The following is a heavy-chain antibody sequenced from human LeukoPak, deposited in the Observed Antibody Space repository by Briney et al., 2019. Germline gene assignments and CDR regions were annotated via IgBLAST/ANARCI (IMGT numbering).Heavy chain of an antibody. V-gene: IGHV3-53*01. D-gene: IGHD2-15*01. CDR3: AKSIGRSGGICYSADYYYYMDV. CDR2: IYTGGNT. CDR1: GFAVSDSY. Sequence: PGGSLRLSCAASGFAVSDSYMSWVRQVPGKGLEWVSFIYTGGNTYYADSVKGRFTISRDNSKNTLFLQMNSLRDDDTAVYYCAKSIGRSGGICYSADYYYYMDVWGKGTTVTVSS. J-gene: IGHJ6*03.